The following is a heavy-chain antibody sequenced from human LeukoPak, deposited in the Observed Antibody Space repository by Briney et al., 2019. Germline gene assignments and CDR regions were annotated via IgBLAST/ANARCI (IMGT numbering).Heavy chain of an antibody. CDR1: GGSISSYY. J-gene: IGHJ4*02. V-gene: IGHV4-59*08. CDR3: ARHGLLDGSSGDFDY. CDR2: IYYSGST. Sequence: SETLSLTCTVSGGSISSYYWSWIRQPPGKGLEWIGYIYYSGSTNYNPTLKSRVTISVDTSKNQFSLKLSSVTAADTAVYYCARHGLLDGSSGDFDYWGQGTLVTVSS. D-gene: IGHD3-22*01.